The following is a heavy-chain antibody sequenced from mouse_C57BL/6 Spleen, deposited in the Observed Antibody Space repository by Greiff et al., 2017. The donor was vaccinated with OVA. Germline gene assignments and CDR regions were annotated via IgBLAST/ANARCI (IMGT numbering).Heavy chain of an antibody. CDR3: ARQEGYSNWFAY. J-gene: IGHJ3*01. V-gene: IGHV5-9*01. D-gene: IGHD2-5*01. Sequence: EVMLVESGGGLVKPGGSLKLSCAASGFTFSSYTMSWVRQTPEKRLEWVATISGGGGNTYYPDSVKGRFTISRDNAKNTLYLQMGSLRSEDTALYYCARQEGYSNWFAYWGQGTLVTVSA. CDR1: GFTFSSYT. CDR2: ISGGGGNT.